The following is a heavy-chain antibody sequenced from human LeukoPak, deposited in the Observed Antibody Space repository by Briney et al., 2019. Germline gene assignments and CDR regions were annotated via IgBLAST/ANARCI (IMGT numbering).Heavy chain of an antibody. Sequence: PSDTLTLICSLCGGPISRYYWLGLRQPAGRGLEWIGRIYTSGCTNYNPPLKSRVDMSVDTFKNQFSLKLSSVTAADTAVYYCARELWFGEVSLSDWGQGTLVTVSS. J-gene: IGHJ4*02. D-gene: IGHD3-10*01. CDR1: GGPISRYY. CDR2: IYTSGCT. CDR3: ARELWFGEVSLSD. V-gene: IGHV4-4*07.